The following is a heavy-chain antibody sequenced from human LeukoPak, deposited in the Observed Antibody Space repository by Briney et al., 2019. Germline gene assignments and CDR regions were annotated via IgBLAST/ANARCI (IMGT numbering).Heavy chain of an antibody. D-gene: IGHD3-22*01. Sequence: GGSLRLSCAASGFTFSSYGMHWVRQAPGKGLEWVAVIWYDGSNKYYPDSVKGRSTISRDNSKNTLYLQMNSLRAEDTAVYYCAARDYYDSSGYHEGAFDIWGQGTMVTVSS. CDR1: GFTFSSYG. CDR2: IWYDGSNK. J-gene: IGHJ3*02. V-gene: IGHV3-33*01. CDR3: AARDYYDSSGYHEGAFDI.